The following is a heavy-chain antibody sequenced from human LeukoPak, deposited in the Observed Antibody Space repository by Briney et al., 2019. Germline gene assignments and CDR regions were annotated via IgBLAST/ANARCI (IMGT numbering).Heavy chain of an antibody. V-gene: IGHV4-34*01. J-gene: IGHJ6*02. CDR3: ARVLYPIYYYYGMDD. CDR2: INHSGST. Sequence: TSETLSLTRAVYGGSFSVYYWSWIRQPPGKGLEWIGEINHSGSTNYNPSLKSRVTISVDTSKNKFSLKLSSVTAAYTAVYYCARVLYPIYYYYGMDDWGQGTTVTVSS. CDR1: GGSFSVYY.